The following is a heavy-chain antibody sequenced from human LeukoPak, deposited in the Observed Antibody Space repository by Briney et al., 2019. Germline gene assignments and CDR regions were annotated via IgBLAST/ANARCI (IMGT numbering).Heavy chain of an antibody. CDR3: AIHSGSYDFFDY. D-gene: IGHD1-26*01. V-gene: IGHV4-59*08. CDR1: GGSISSYY. Sequence: SETLSLTCTVSGGSISSYYWSWIRQPPGKGLEWIGYIYYSGSTNYNPSLKSRVTISVDTSKNQFSLKLSSVTAADTAVYYCAIHSGSYDFFDYWGQGTLVTVSS. J-gene: IGHJ4*02. CDR2: IYYSGST.